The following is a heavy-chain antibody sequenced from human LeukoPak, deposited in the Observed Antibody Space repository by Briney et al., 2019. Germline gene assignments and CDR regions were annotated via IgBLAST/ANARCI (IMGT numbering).Heavy chain of an antibody. Sequence: ASVKVSCKASGYTFTSYGISWVRQAPGQGLEWMGWISAYNGNTNYAQKLQGRVTMTTDTSTSTAYMELRSLRSDDTAVYYCVRDTGYSSGWYHYYYYMDVWGKGTTVTVSS. V-gene: IGHV1-18*01. J-gene: IGHJ6*03. CDR3: VRDTGYSSGWYHYYYYMDV. CDR1: GYTFTSYG. CDR2: ISAYNGNT. D-gene: IGHD6-19*01.